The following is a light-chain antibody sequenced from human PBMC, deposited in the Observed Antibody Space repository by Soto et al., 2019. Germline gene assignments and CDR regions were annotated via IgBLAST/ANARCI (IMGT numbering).Light chain of an antibody. CDR3: CSSAGSSTLL. CDR2: AVS. Sequence: QSALTQPASVSGSPGQSITVSCTGTSSDIGSYNLVSWYQHHPGKAPQLMIYAVSKRPSGVSSRFSGSKSGNTASLTISGLQAEDEADYFCCSSAGSSTLLFGGGTKVTVL. J-gene: IGLJ3*02. V-gene: IGLV2-23*02. CDR1: SSDIGSYNL.